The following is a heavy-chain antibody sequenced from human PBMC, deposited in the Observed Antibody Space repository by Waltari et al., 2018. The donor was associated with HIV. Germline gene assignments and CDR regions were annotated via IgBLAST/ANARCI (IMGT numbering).Heavy chain of an antibody. CDR3: ARALLLNFDPYYFDL. D-gene: IGHD2-21*01. Sequence: QVRLEQWGAGVLQPSETLSLTCAVKDGSLRDHHWMWMRQFPGQGLEWLGEITYDGNANYNPSLKSRLTVSLHIGNNQFFLKLTSVTAADSAAYYCARALLLNFDPYYFDLWGQGTLVTVSS. CDR1: DGSLRDHH. J-gene: IGHJ4*02. V-gene: IGHV4-34*02. CDR2: ITYDGNA.